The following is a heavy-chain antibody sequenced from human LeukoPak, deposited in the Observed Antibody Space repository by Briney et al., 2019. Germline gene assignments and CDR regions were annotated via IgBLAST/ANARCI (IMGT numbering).Heavy chain of an antibody. J-gene: IGHJ4*02. D-gene: IGHD1-26*01. CDR1: GFTVSSNY. CDR3: AREHLGATRGLDY. Sequence: PGGSLRLSCAASGFTVSSNYMSWVRQAPGKGLEWVSVIYSGGSTYYADSVKGRFTISRDNSKNTLYLQMNSLRAEDTAVYYCAREHLGATRGLDYWGQGTLVTVSS. CDR2: IYSGGST. V-gene: IGHV3-66*01.